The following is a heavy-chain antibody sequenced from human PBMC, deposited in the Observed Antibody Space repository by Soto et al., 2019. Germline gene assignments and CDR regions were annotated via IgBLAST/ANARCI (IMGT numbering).Heavy chain of an antibody. Sequence: QVQLQESGPGLVRPSQTLSLTCTVSAGSISTINYYWSWIRQHPEKGLEWIGYISYSGSTFYHSSLKSRVTISLDTSKKQFSLTLTSVTAADTAVYYCARSEQWDGFDPWGQGTMVTVSS. J-gene: IGHJ3*01. D-gene: IGHD2-8*01. CDR1: AGSISTINYY. CDR2: ISYSGST. CDR3: ARSEQWDGFDP. V-gene: IGHV4-31*03.